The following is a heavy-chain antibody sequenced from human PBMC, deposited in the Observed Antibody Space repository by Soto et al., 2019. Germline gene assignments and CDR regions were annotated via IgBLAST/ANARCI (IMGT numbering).Heavy chain of an antibody. CDR3: ARKYDYGSGIYYFDD. V-gene: IGHV1-3*01. J-gene: IGHJ4*02. Sequence: GASVKVSCKASGYTFTSYAMHWVRQAPGQRLEWMGWIDAGNGNTGYSQKFQGRVTLTRDTSASTAYMELSSLRSEDTAVYYCARKYDYGSGIYYFDDWGQGTLVTVSS. D-gene: IGHD3-10*01. CDR2: IDAGNGNT. CDR1: GYTFTSYA.